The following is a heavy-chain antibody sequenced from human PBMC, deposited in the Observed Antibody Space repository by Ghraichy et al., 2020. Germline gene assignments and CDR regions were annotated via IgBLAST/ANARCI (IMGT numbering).Heavy chain of an antibody. CDR2: IKQDGSET. CDR1: GFSLSDYW. Sequence: LSLTCAASGFSLSDYWMNWVRQAPGKGPEWVAIIKQDGSETHYVDSVKGRFTISRDNVKNSLHLQMNSLTVEDTAVYYCARASGWIIDFWGQGEMVTVSS. D-gene: IGHD3-10*01. V-gene: IGHV3-7*04. J-gene: IGHJ4*02. CDR3: ARASGWIIDF.